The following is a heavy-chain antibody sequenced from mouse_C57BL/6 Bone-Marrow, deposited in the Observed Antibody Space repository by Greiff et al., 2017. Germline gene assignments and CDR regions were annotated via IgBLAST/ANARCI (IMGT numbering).Heavy chain of an antibody. J-gene: IGHJ1*03. Sequence: EVMLVESGGDLVKPGGSLKLSCAASGFTFSSYGMSWVRQTPDKRLEWVATISSGGSYTYYPDSVKGRFTISRHNAKNTLYLQMSSLKSEDTAMYYCARRDYYGSSLGYFAVWGTETTVTVSS. CDR1: GFTFSSYG. D-gene: IGHD1-1*01. V-gene: IGHV5-6*02. CDR3: ARRDYYGSSLGYFAV. CDR2: ISSGGSYT.